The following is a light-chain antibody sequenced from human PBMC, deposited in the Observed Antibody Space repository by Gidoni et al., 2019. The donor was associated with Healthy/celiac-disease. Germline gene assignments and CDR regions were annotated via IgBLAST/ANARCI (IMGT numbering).Light chain of an antibody. Sequence: QSALTQPRPVSGSPGQSVTISCTGTSSDVGGYNYVSWYQQHPGKAPKLMIYDVSKRPSGVPDRFSSSKSGNTASLTISGLQAEDEADYYCCSYAGSSYVVFGGGTKLTVL. CDR3: CSYAGSSYVV. CDR1: SSDVGGYNY. J-gene: IGLJ2*01. V-gene: IGLV2-11*01. CDR2: DVS.